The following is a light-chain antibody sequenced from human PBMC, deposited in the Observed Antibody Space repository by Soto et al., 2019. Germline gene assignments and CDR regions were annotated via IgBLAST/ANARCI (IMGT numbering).Light chain of an antibody. Sequence: DIQMTQSPSSLSASVGDRVTITCQASQDISIYLNWYKQRPGKAPEVLIYDASNLERGVPSRFSGSGSGTDFTLTITGLRPEDFATYYCKQRDTLLTFGGGTTVELK. CDR1: QDISIY. V-gene: IGKV1-33*01. CDR3: KQRDTLLT. CDR2: DAS. J-gene: IGKJ4*01.